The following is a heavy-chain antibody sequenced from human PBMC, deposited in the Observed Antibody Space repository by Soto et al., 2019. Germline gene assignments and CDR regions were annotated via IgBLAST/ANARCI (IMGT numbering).Heavy chain of an antibody. D-gene: IGHD1-1*01. CDR2: IYYSGSN. CDR1: GGSLSSGGYY. V-gene: IGHV4-31*03. J-gene: IGHJ6*02. Sequence: SETLSLTCTVSGGSLSSGGYYWSWIRQHTGKGLEWIGYIYYSGSNYYNPSLKSRVTISVDTSKNQFSLKLSSVTAANTAVYYCARGDLSTTGYDGYYCGMDFWGQGTMVTVSS. CDR3: ARGDLSTTGYDGYYCGMDF.